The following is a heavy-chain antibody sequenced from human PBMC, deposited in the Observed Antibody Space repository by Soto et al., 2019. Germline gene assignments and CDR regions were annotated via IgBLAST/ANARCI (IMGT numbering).Heavy chain of an antibody. J-gene: IGHJ4*02. D-gene: IGHD3-16*01. Sequence: QVQLQESRPGLVKPSQTLSLTCTVSGGSISSGVYYWSWIRQHPGKGLDWIGYIYYSGSTYYNPSLKSRVTISVDTSKNQFSLKLSSVTAAHTAVYYCAREIGGPHYFDYWGQGTLVTVSS. CDR1: GGSISSGVYY. V-gene: IGHV4-31*03. CDR3: AREIGGPHYFDY. CDR2: IYYSGST.